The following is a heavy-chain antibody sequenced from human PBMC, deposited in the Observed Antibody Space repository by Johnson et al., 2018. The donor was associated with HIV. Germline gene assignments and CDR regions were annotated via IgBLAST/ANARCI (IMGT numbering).Heavy chain of an antibody. D-gene: IGHD5-12*01. CDR1: GFTFDDYA. V-gene: IGHV3-43*01. J-gene: IGHJ3*02. CDR2: INWDGDST. CDR3: TTGSLVANDAFDI. Sequence: VQLVESGGGLVQPGRSLRLSCAASGFTFDDYAMHWVRQAPGKGLEWVSLINWDGDSTYYADSVKGRFTISRDNSKNTLYLQMNSLKTEDTAVYYCTTGSLVANDAFDIWGQGTMVTVSS.